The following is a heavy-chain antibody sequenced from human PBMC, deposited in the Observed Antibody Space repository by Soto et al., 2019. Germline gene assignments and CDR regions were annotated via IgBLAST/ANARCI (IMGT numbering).Heavy chain of an antibody. D-gene: IGHD2-15*01. CDR3: AKTNSCCGPNYMDV. CDR1: GFTFDDYA. J-gene: IGHJ6*03. CDR2: ISWNSGSI. Sequence: GGSLRLSCAASGFTFDDYAMHWVRQAPGKGLEWVSGISWNSGSIGYADSVKGRFTISRDNAKNSLYLQMNSLRAEDTALYYCAKTNSCCGPNYMDVWGKGTTVTVSS. V-gene: IGHV3-9*01.